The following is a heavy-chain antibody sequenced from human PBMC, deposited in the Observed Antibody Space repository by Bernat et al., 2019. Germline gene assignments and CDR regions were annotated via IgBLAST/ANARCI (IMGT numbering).Heavy chain of an antibody. J-gene: IGHJ3*02. CDR2: ISYSGTT. Sequence: QVQLQESGPGLVKPSETLSLTCTVSGGSISSSYWSWIRQPPGKGLEWIGYISYSGTTNYNPSLKSRVTISVDTSKNQFSLKLSSVTAADTAVYYCAGYYDSSVPDAFDIWGQGTMVTVSS. V-gene: IGHV4-59*08. CDR3: AGYYDSSVPDAFDI. CDR1: GGSISSSY. D-gene: IGHD3-22*01.